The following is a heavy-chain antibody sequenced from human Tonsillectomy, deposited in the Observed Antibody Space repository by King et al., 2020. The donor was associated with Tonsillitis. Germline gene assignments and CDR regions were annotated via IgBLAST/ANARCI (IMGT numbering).Heavy chain of an antibody. D-gene: IGHD6-19*01. CDR1: GDSVSSGSYY. V-gene: IGHV4-61*01. CDR3: AGGGSSGWYGFDY. CDR2: IYYSGST. Sequence: VQLQESGPGLVKPSETLSLTCTVSGDSVSSGSYYWSWIRQPPGQGLEWIGYIYYSGSTNYNPSLKSRVTISVDTSKNQLSLKLSSVTAADTAVYYCAGGGSSGWYGFDYWGQGTLVTVSS. J-gene: IGHJ4*02.